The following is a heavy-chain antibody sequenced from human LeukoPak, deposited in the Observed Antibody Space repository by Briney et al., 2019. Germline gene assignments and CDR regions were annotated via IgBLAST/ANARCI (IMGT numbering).Heavy chain of an antibody. CDR3: ARPRDGYNYPFDY. D-gene: IGHD5-24*01. V-gene: IGHV1-69*05. Sequence: SVKVSCKASGGTFSSYAISWVRQAPGQGLEWMEGIIPIFGTANYGQKCQGRVTITTDESTRTAYMELSSLRCEDTAVYYCARPRDGYNYPFDYWGQRTLVTVSS. CDR2: IIPIFGTA. J-gene: IGHJ4*02. CDR1: GGTFSSYA.